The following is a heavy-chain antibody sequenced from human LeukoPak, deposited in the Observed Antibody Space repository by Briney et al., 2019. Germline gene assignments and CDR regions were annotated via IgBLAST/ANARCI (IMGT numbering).Heavy chain of an antibody. CDR2: INPNSGGT. J-gene: IGHJ4*02. Sequence: ASVKVSCKASGYTFTGYYMHWVRQAPGQGLEWMGWINPNSGGTNYAQKFQGRVTMTRDTSISTAYMELSSLRSEDTAVYYCARDRLEGSGWYGVDYWGQGTLVTVSS. D-gene: IGHD6-19*01. CDR3: ARDRLEGSGWYGVDY. V-gene: IGHV1-2*02. CDR1: GYTFTGYY.